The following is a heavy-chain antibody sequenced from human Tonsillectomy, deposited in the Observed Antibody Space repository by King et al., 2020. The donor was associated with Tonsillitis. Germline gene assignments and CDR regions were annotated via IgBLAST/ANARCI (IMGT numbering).Heavy chain of an antibody. CDR1: GFNVSSNY. CDR3: ARDEDSSGLFDY. CDR2: IYSGGST. V-gene: IGHV3-53*01. J-gene: IGHJ4*02. Sequence: VQLVESGGGLIQPGVSLRLSCAASGFNVSSNYMSWVRQAPGKGLEWVSVIYSGGSTYYADSVKGRFTISRDNSKNTLYLQMNSLRAEDTAVYYCARDEDSSGLFDYWGQGTLVTVSS. D-gene: IGHD6-19*01.